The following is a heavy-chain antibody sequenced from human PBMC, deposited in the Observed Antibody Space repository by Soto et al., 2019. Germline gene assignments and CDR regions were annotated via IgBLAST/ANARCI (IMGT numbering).Heavy chain of an antibody. J-gene: IGHJ4*02. D-gene: IGHD3-10*01. Sequence: QVQLVQSGTEVKKPGASVKVSCKASGYTFTTCGISWVRQAPGQGLEWMGWISTYNGNTNYAQKLQGRVTMTTDTSTSTAYMELRSLRSDDTAVYYCVRYLEGSGSYYTDFWGQGTLVYVSS. V-gene: IGHV1-18*01. CDR1: GYTFTTCG. CDR2: ISTYNGNT. CDR3: VRYLEGSGSYYTDF.